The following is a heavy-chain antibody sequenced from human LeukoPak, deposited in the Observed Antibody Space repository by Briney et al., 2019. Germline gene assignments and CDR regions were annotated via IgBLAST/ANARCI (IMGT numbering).Heavy chain of an antibody. V-gene: IGHV3-23*01. J-gene: IGHJ5*02. CDR3: AKDDCSSTSCYWNWFDP. CDR1: GFTFTTYA. CDR2: INDSGGST. Sequence: GGSLRLSCAASGFTFTTYAMNWVRQAPGKGLEWVSTINDSGGSTYYADSVKGRFTISRDNSKNTLYLQMNSLRAEDTAVYYCAKDDCSSTSCYWNWFDPWGQGTLVTVSS. D-gene: IGHD2-2*01.